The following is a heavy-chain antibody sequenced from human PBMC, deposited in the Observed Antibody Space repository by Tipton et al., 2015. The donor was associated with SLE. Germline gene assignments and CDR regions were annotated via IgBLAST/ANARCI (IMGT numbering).Heavy chain of an antibody. CDR1: GGSITSHY. V-gene: IGHV4-59*08. D-gene: IGHD3-16*01. CDR3: ASRWRSPAGFDF. J-gene: IGHJ3*01. CDR2: IYHSGST. Sequence: TLSLTCTVSGGSITSHYWNWIRQPPGKGLEWIGYIYHSGSTNYNPSLKSRVTISVDTSKNQFFLEVSSVTAEDTAVYYCASRWRSPAGFDFWGQGTTVTVSS.